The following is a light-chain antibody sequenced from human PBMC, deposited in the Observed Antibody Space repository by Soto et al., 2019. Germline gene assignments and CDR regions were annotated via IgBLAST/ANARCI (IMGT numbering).Light chain of an antibody. Sequence: EIVLTQSPGTLSLSPGERATLSCRASQSLGTNYLAWYQQKPGQAPRLLIFVASSRATGIPDRFSGSGSGTDFTLTISRLEPEDFAVYYCQQYAYSPPHTFGQGTKLEI. CDR3: QQYAYSPPHT. CDR2: VAS. CDR1: QSLGTNY. V-gene: IGKV3-20*01. J-gene: IGKJ2*01.